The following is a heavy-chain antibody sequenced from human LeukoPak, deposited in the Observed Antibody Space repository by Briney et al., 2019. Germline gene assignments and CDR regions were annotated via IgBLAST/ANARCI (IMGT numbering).Heavy chain of an antibody. J-gene: IGHJ4*02. CDR2: ISSSSSYI. CDR1: GFTFSSYS. D-gene: IGHD3-16*01. CDR3: ARVWGYGNWYFDY. V-gene: IGHV3-21*01. Sequence: GGSLRLCCAASGFTFSSYSMNWVRQAPGKGLEWVSSISSSSSYIYYADSVKGRFTISRDNAKNSLYLQMNSLRAEDTAVYYCARVWGYGNWYFDYWGQGTLVTVSS.